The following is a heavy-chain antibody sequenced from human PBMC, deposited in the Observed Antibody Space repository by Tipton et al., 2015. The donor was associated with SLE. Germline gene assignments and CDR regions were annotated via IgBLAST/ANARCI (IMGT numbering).Heavy chain of an antibody. J-gene: IGHJ2*01. D-gene: IGHD3-3*01. V-gene: IGHV4-34*01. Sequence: TLSLTCTVSGGSISSHYWSWIRQPPGKGLEWIGEINHSGSTNYNPSLKSRVTISVDTSKNQFSLKLSSVTAADTAVYYCARGGMRLGVIIISYFDLWGRGTLVTVSS. CDR3: ARGGMRLGVIIISYFDL. CDR1: GGSISSHY. CDR2: INHSGST.